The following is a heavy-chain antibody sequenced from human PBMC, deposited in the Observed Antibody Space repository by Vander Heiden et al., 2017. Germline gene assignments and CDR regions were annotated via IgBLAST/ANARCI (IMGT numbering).Heavy chain of an antibody. CDR3: ARDEPGGFGWYAFDI. V-gene: IGHV3-11*01. CDR2: ISSSGSTI. CDR1: GFTFSDYY. Sequence: VQLVEAGGGLVKPGGSLRRSCAASGFTFSDYYMSWIRQAPGKGREWVSYISSSGSTIYYADSVKGRFTISRDNAKNSLYLQMSSLRAEDTAVYYCARDEPGGFGWYAFDIWGQGTMVTVSS. D-gene: IGHD3-16*01. J-gene: IGHJ3*02.